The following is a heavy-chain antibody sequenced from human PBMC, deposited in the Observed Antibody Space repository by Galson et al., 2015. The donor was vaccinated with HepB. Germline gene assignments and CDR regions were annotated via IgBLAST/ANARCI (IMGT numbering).Heavy chain of an antibody. J-gene: IGHJ1*01. CDR2: ISYDGSNK. Sequence: SLRLSCAASGFTFSSYAMHWVRQAPGKGLEWVAVISYDGSNKYYADSVKGRFTISRDNSKNTLYLQMNSLRAEDTAVYYCAREGTWVERYFQHWGQGTLVTVSS. V-gene: IGHV3-30-3*01. CDR1: GFTFSSYA. D-gene: IGHD1-1*01. CDR3: AREGTWVERYFQH.